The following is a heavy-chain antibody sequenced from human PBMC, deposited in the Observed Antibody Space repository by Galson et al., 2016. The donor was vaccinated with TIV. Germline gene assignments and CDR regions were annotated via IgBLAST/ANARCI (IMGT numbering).Heavy chain of an antibody. Sequence: SVKVSCKASGVSFSSNAIGWVRQAPGQGLEWMGGIIPFFGTTNYAQKFQGRVTITADESASTVYMELSSLRSEDTAVYYCATEPVELTMANFFYGMDVWGHGTTVTVSS. J-gene: IGHJ6*02. CDR1: GVSFSSNA. D-gene: IGHD4/OR15-4a*01. CDR2: IIPFFGTT. CDR3: ATEPVELTMANFFYGMDV. V-gene: IGHV1-69*13.